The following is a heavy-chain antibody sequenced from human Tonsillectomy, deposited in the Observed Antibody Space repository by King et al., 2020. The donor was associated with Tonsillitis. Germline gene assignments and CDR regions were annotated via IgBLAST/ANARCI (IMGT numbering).Heavy chain of an antibody. CDR3: ARKRLRNNDILTGFFDY. CDR1: GYNFNSYW. J-gene: IGHJ4*02. CDR2: IYPGDSES. Sequence: VQLVESGLEVKKPGESLKISCQGSGYNFNSYWIGWVRQMPGKGLEWMGIIYPGDSESRYSPSFQGQVTISVDKSISTAYLQWRSLKASDTAMYYCARKRLRNNDILTGFFDYWGREPWSPSPQ. V-gene: IGHV5-51*01. D-gene: IGHD3-9*01.